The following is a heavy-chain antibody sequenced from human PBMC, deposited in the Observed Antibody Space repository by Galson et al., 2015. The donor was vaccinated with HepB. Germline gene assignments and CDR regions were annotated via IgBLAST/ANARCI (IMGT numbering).Heavy chain of an antibody. J-gene: IGHJ6*03. CDR1: GFTFSSYW. V-gene: IGHV3-7*01. CDR3: ARVYSYYYQMDV. Sequence: SLRLSCAASGFTFSSYWVSWVRQAPGKGLEWAANIKQDGSEKYYVDSVKGRFTISRDNAKNSLYLQMNSLTAEDTAVYYCARVYSYYYQMDVWGKGTTVTVSS. CDR2: IKQDGSEK.